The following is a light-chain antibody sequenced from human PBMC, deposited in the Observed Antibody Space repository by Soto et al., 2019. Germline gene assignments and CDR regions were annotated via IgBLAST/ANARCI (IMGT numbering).Light chain of an antibody. Sequence: EIVMTQSPGTLSLSPGERATFSCRASQSVSSSYIAWYQQKRGQAPRRLIYGASIRATGIPDRFSGSGSGTDFTLTISSLQPEDFASYYCLQDYNYPRTFGQGTKV. V-gene: IGKV3D-7*01. CDR1: QSVSSSY. CDR2: GAS. CDR3: LQDYNYPRT. J-gene: IGKJ1*01.